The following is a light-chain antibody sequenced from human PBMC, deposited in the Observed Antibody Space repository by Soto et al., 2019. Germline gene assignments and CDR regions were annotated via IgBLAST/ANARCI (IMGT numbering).Light chain of an antibody. CDR3: QQRSNWLLT. V-gene: IGKV3-11*01. Sequence: EIVLTQSPATLSLSPGERATLSCRASQSVRHYLAWYQQKPGQAPRLLIYDASNRATSIPARFSGSGSGTDFTLTISSLEPEDFAVYYCQQRSNWLLTFGQGTRLEIK. CDR2: DAS. CDR1: QSVRHY. J-gene: IGKJ5*01.